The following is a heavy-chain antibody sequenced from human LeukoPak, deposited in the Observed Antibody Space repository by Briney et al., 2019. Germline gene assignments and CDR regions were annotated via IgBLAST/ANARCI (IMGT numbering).Heavy chain of an antibody. CDR2: ISGSGRST. CDR1: GFTFSSYA. Sequence: GGSLRLSCAASGFTFSSYAMTWVRQAPGKGLEWVSTISGSGRSTYYADSVKGRFTISRDNSKNTLYLQMNSLRAEDTALYYCATNVDTSDDYWGQGTLVTVSS. CDR3: ATNVDTSDDY. D-gene: IGHD5-18*01. V-gene: IGHV3-23*01. J-gene: IGHJ4*02.